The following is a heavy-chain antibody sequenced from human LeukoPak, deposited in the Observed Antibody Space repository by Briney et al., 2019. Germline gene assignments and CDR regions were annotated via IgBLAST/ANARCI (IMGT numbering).Heavy chain of an antibody. D-gene: IGHD3-10*01. CDR1: GGTFSSYA. Sequence: ASVKVSCKASGGTFSSYAISWVRQATGQGLEWMGWIIPIFGKANYAQKFQGRVTITTDESTSTAYMELSSLRSEDTAVYYCAIVRGVPPVYYYYYMDVWGKGTTVTVSS. CDR3: AIVRGVPPVYYYYYMDV. CDR2: IIPIFGKA. V-gene: IGHV1-69*05. J-gene: IGHJ6*03.